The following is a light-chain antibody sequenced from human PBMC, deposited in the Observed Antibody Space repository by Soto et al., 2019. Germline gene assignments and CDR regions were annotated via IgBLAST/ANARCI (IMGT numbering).Light chain of an antibody. J-gene: IGKJ2*01. CDR3: EQRSIWPLYT. CDR2: DAS. V-gene: IGKV3-11*01. Sequence: EIVLTHSPATLSLSPGERATLSCRASQSVSSYLAWYQQKPGQAPRLLIYDASNRATGIPARFSGSGSGTDFTLTISSLEPEDFAVYYCEQRSIWPLYTFGQGTKVDIK. CDR1: QSVSSY.